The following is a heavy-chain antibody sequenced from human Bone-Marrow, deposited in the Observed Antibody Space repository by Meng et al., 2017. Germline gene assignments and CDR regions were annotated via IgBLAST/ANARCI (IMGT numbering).Heavy chain of an antibody. Sequence: SETLSLTCAVYGGSFSGYYWSWIRQPPGKGLEWIGEINHSGSTNYNPSFKSRVTKSVDTSKNQFSLKLSSVTAADTAVYYCARGPAYYYYYGMDVWGQGTTVTVSS. V-gene: IGHV4-34*01. D-gene: IGHD2-2*01. J-gene: IGHJ6*02. CDR3: ARGPAYYYYYGMDV. CDR1: GGSFSGYY. CDR2: INHSGST.